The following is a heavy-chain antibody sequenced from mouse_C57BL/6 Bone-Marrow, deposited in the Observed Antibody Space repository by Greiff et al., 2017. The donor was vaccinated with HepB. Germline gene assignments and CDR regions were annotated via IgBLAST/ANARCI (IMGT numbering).Heavy chain of an antibody. V-gene: IGHV1-7*01. CDR3: ASTTERDYYAMDY. CDR2: INPSSGYT. D-gene: IGHD1-1*01. CDR1: GYTFTSYW. Sequence: QVQLKQPGAELAKPGASVKLSCKASGYTFTSYWMHWVKQRPGQGLEWIGYINPSSGYTKYNQKFKDKATLTADKSSSTAYMQLSSLTYEDSAVYYCASTTERDYYAMDYWGQGTSVTVSS. J-gene: IGHJ4*01.